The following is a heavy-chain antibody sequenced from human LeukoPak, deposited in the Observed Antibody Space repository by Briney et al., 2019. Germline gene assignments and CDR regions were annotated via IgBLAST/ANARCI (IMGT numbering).Heavy chain of an antibody. Sequence: GGSLRLSCSASGFIFSTYWMSWVRQAPGKGLEWVANMRRDGNEIYYLDSVRGRFTISRDNAKNSLYLQMNSLRAEDTAVYYCASPGAYSGYSSSWYEPYFDYWGQGTLVTVSS. J-gene: IGHJ4*02. CDR3: ASPGAYSGYSSSWYEPYFDY. CDR1: GFIFSTYW. V-gene: IGHV3-7*01. D-gene: IGHD6-13*01. CDR2: MRRDGNEI.